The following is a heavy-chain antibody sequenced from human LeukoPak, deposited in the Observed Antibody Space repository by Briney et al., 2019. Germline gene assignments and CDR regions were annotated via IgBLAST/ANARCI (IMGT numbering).Heavy chain of an antibody. J-gene: IGHJ3*01. CDR1: GFDFTGNH. CDR3: AKSRGWFEVLDV. V-gene: IGHV3-69-1*02. CDR2: ISASSRTI. D-gene: IGHD3-10*01. Sequence: TTGRSLRLSCAASGFDFTGNHMNWVRQVPGKGLEWLSYISASSRTIHYADSVKGRFTVSRDNAENSLYLQMDSLRVEDTAIYYCAKSRGWFEVLDVWGQGTLVTVSS.